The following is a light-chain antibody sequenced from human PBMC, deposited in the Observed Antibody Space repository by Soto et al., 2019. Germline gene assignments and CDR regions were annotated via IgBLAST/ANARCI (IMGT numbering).Light chain of an antibody. V-gene: IGKV1-39*01. Sequence: DIQMTQSRSCLSACVGCIVTITCRSSQGISTYLNWYQQKPGKAPKLLIYAASSLQSGVPSRFSGRGSETDFTLTISILQTEDFATYYDQQYTTPETFGQGTKVDIK. CDR3: QQYTTPET. J-gene: IGKJ1*01. CDR1: QGISTY. CDR2: AAS.